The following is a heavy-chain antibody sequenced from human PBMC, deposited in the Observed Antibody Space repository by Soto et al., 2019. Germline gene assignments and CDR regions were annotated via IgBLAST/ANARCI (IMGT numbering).Heavy chain of an antibody. Sequence: SETLSLTCTVSGGSISSGGYYWSWIRQHPGKGLEWIGYIYYSGSTYYNPSLKSRVTISVDTSKNQFSLKLSSVTAADTAVYYCARFLRSNPPSSGFDPWGQGTLVTVSS. CDR2: IYYSGST. CDR3: ARFLRSNPPSSGFDP. V-gene: IGHV4-31*03. D-gene: IGHD5-12*01. J-gene: IGHJ5*02. CDR1: GGSISSGGYY.